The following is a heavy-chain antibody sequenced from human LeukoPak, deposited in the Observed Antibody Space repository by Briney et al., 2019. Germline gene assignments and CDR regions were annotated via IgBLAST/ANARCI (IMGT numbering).Heavy chain of an antibody. CDR1: GFTFSSYA. CDR3: ARSGQHLFDF. V-gene: IGHV3-30-3*01. J-gene: IGHJ4*02. D-gene: IGHD6-13*01. CDR2: ISYDGSNK. Sequence: GGSLRLSCAAYGFTFSSYAMHWVRQAPGKGLEWVAVISYDGSNKYYADSVKGRFTISRDNSKNTLYLQMNSLRAEDTAIYYCARSGQHLFDFWGQGTLVTVSS.